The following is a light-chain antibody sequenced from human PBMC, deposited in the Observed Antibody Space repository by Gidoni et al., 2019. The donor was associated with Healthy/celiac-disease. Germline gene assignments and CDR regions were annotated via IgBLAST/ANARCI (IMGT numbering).Light chain of an antibody. Sequence: DIVMTQSPDSLAVSLGERATINCKSSQSVLYSSNNKNYLAWYQQKPGQPPKLLIYWASTRESGGPDRVSGSGSGTDFTLTISSLQAEDVAVYYCQQYYSTRTFGQGTKVEIK. CDR3: QQYYSTRT. V-gene: IGKV4-1*01. CDR2: WAS. J-gene: IGKJ1*01. CDR1: QSVLYSSNNKNY.